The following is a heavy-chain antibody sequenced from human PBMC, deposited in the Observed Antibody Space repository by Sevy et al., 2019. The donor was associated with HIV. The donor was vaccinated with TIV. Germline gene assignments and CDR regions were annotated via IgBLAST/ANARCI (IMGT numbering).Heavy chain of an antibody. J-gene: IGHJ6*03. V-gene: IGHV1-69*06. CDR3: ASHNNLYYYGSGSAYYYYMDV. CDR2: IIPIFGTA. Sequence: ASVKVSCKASGSTFSSYAISWVRQAPGQGLEWMGGIIPIFGTANYAQKFQGRVTITADKSTSTAYMELSRLRSEETAVYYCASHNNLYYYGSGSAYYYYMDVWGKGTTVTVSS. D-gene: IGHD3-10*01. CDR1: GSTFSSYA.